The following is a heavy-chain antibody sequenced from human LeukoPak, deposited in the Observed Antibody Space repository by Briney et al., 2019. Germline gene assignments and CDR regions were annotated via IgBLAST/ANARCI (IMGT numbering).Heavy chain of an antibody. CDR1: LYTFISFG. CDR3: TSDHCRCDNCPSFDY. J-gene: IGHJ4*02. V-gene: IGHV1-18*04. CDR2: IGAYNGDT. D-gene: IGHD2-15*01. Sequence: AVNVSFKSSLYTFISFGISGVRQPPGQERAWMGLIGAYNGDTNYGQKFKGRVTVTTDTSTSTDYMDLRSLRSDDTAVYFCTSDHCRCDNCPSFDYWGQGTLVTVSS.